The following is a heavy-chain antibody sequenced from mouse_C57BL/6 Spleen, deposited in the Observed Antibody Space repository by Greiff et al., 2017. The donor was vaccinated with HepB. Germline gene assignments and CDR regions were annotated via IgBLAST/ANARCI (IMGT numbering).Heavy chain of an antibody. V-gene: IGHV3-6*01. CDR2: ISYDGSN. CDR1: GYSITSGYY. J-gene: IGHJ2*01. Sequence: EVQLQQSGPGLVKPSQSLSLTCSVTGYSITSGYYWNWIRQFPGNKLEWMGYISYDGSNNYNPSLKNRISITRDTSKNQFFLKLNSVTTEDTATYYCARRSYYGSSSDYWGQGTTLTVSS. CDR3: ARRSYYGSSSDY. D-gene: IGHD1-1*01.